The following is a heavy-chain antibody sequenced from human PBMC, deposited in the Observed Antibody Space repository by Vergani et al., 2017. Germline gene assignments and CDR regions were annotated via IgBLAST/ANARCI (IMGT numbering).Heavy chain of an antibody. CDR1: GYTFTSYY. J-gene: IGHJ4*02. Sequence: QVQLVQSGAEVKKPGASVKVSCKASGYTFTSYYMHWVRQAPGQGLEWMGIINPSGGSTSYAQKFHGRVTMTRDTSTSTVYMELSSLRSEDTAVYYCARGVVLMVYATHTLNVDYWGQGTLVTVSS. CDR2: INPSGGST. CDR3: ARGVVLMVYATHTLNVDY. D-gene: IGHD2-8*01. V-gene: IGHV1-46*03.